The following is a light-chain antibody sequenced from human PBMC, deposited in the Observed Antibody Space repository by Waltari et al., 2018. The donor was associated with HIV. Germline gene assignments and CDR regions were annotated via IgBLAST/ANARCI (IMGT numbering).Light chain of an antibody. CDR2: NVN. CDR1: KFGLSDYHS. Sequence: QSALTQPRSVSGSPGQSVTFSCAGIKFGLSDYHSVSWSQPRPGQAPKLLLYNVNERPSGVHNRFSGSKSANTASLTISGLQAEDEATYFCCSYAGTYTWVFGGGTNLTV. V-gene: IGLV2-11*01. J-gene: IGLJ3*02. CDR3: CSYAGTYTWV.